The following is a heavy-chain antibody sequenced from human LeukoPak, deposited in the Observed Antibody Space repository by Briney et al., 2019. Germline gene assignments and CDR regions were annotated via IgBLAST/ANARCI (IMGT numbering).Heavy chain of an antibody. J-gene: IGHJ4*02. CDR1: GYTFTSYG. Sequence: ASVKVSCKASGYTFTSYGISWVRQAPGQGLEWMGWISAYNGNTNFAQKLQGRVTMTTDTSTSTAYMELRSLRSDDTAVYYCARDRDYGVYVRFDYWGQGTLVTVSS. D-gene: IGHD4-17*01. V-gene: IGHV1-18*01. CDR3: ARDRDYGVYVRFDY. CDR2: ISAYNGNT.